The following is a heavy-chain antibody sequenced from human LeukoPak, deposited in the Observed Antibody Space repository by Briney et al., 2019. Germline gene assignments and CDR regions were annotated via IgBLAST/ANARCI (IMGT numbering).Heavy chain of an antibody. CDR2: ISSSSSYI. J-gene: IGHJ4*02. Sequence: GGSLRLSCAASGFTFSSYSMNWVRQAPGKGLGWVSSISSSSSYIYYADSVKGRFTISRDNAKNSLYLQMNSLRAEDTAVYYCARTVVVITRFDYWGQGTLVTVSS. D-gene: IGHD2-21*01. V-gene: IGHV3-21*01. CDR3: ARTVVVITRFDY. CDR1: GFTFSSYS.